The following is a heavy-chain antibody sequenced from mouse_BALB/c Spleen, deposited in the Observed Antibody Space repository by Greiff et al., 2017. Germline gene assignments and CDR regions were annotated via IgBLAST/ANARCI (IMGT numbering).Heavy chain of an antibody. Sequence: VHLVESGPGLVAPSQSLSITCTVSGFSLTSYGVHWVRQPPGKGLEWLGVIWAGGSTNYNSALMSRLSISKDNSKSQVFLKMNSLQTDDTAMYYCARGDYYDYDELSWFAYWGQGTLVTVSA. J-gene: IGHJ3*01. V-gene: IGHV2-9*02. D-gene: IGHD2-4*01. CDR2: IWAGGST. CDR1: GFSLTSYG. CDR3: ARGDYYDYDELSWFAY.